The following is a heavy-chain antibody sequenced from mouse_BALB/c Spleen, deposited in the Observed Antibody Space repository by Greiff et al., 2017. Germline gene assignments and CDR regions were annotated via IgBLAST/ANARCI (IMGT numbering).Heavy chain of an antibody. Sequence: EVQVVESGPSLVKPSQTLSLTCSVTGDSITSGYWNWIRKFPGNKLEYMGYISYSGSTYYNPSLKSRISITRDTSKNQYYLQLNSVTTEDTATYYCAKENYYYGSSWFAYWGQGTLVTVSA. CDR1: GDSITSGY. J-gene: IGHJ3*01. V-gene: IGHV3-8*02. D-gene: IGHD1-1*01. CDR2: ISYSGST. CDR3: AKENYYYGSSWFAY.